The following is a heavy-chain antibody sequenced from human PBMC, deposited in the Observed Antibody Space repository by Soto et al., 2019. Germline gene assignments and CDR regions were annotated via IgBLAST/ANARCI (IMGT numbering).Heavy chain of an antibody. V-gene: IGHV3-30*18. Sequence: QVQLVESGGGVVQPGRSLRLSCAASGFTFSSYGMHWVRQAPGKGLEWVAVISYDGSNKYYADSVKGRFTISRDNSKNTHYLQMNNLRAEDTAVYYCAKAVYDSSGYPLDYWGQGTLVTVSS. CDR2: ISYDGSNK. CDR3: AKAVYDSSGYPLDY. CDR1: GFTFSSYG. J-gene: IGHJ4*02. D-gene: IGHD3-22*01.